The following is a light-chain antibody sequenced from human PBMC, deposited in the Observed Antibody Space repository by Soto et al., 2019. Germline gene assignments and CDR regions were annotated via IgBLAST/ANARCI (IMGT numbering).Light chain of an antibody. CDR1: SSNIGSGYD. CDR2: GNS. CDR3: QSYDNSLSGSWV. V-gene: IGLV1-40*01. J-gene: IGLJ3*02. Sequence: QSVLTQPPSVSGAPGQGVTISCTGSSSNIGSGYDVHWYQQFPGTAPKLLIYGNSNRPSGVPDRFSGSKSDTSASLAINGLQAEDEAHYYCQSYDNSLSGSWVFGGGTKVTVL.